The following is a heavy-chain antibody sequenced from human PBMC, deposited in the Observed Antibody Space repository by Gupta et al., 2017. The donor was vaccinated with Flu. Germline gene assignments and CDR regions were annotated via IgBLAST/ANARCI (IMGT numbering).Heavy chain of an antibody. Sequence: VESGDGVVQPGTSLRLSCAAFEFSFRDYGLHWVRRPPGKGLDWVAVIAHDGSDKDDADYVKGRITSSRDNTKSTLYLQMVSLRTEDTDVYDGENDWKWNYNNDGMNVWGQGTTVTVSS. D-gene: IGHD1-7*01. CDR3: ENDWKWNYNNDGMNV. V-gene: IGHV3-30*18. CDR2: IAHDGSDK. CDR1: EFSFRDYG. J-gene: IGHJ6*02.